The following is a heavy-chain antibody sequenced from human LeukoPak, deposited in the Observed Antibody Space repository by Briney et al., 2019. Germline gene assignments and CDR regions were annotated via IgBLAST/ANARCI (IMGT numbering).Heavy chain of an antibody. Sequence: FSXXXXSWVRXXPGQGLEWRGRIIPILGIANYAQKFQGRVTIPADKSTSTAYMELSSLRSEDTAVYYCARGGYYYDSSGYLIDYWGQGTLVTVSS. V-gene: IGHV1-69*04. D-gene: IGHD3-22*01. CDR1: FSXXX. CDR3: ARGGYYYDSSGYLIDY. J-gene: IGHJ4*02. CDR2: IIPILGIA.